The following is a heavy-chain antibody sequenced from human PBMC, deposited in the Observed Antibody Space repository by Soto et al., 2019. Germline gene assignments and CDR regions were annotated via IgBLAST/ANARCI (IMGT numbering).Heavy chain of an antibody. CDR3: ARHSSVTPADSH. Sequence: GESLKSSCQGSGSRFTSYWIGWVPQMPGKGLEWMGIIYPGDSDTRYSPSFQGQVTIAADKSISTAYLQWSSLEASDTARYYCARHSSVTPADSHWGQGTLVTVSS. CDR1: GSRFTSYW. J-gene: IGHJ1*01. V-gene: IGHV5-51*01. D-gene: IGHD2-2*01. CDR2: IYPGDSDT.